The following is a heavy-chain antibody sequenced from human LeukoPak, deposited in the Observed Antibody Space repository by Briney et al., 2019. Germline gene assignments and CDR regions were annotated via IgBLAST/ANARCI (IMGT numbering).Heavy chain of an antibody. CDR2: IYYSGST. J-gene: IGHJ4*02. Sequence: SETLSLTCTVSGGSISSYYWSWIRQPPGKELEWIGYIYYSGSTNYNPSLKSRVTISVDTSKNQFSLKLSSVTAADTAVYYCARHRIAAAYIDYWGQGTLVTVSS. CDR1: GGSISSYY. D-gene: IGHD6-13*01. V-gene: IGHV4-59*08. CDR3: ARHRIAAAYIDY.